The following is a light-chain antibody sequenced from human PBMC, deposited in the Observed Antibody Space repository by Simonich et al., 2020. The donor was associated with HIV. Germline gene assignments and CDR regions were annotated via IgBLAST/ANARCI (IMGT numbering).Light chain of an antibody. V-gene: IGLV2-14*01. CDR1: SSDVGGYNY. CDR2: DVK. J-gene: IGLJ3*02. CDR3: SSYTSSNTWV. Sequence: QSALTQPASVSGSPGQSITISCTGTSSDVGGYNYVSWYQQHPGKAPKLMIYDVKKRPSGVSNRFSGSKSGNTASLTISGLQADDEANYYCSSYTSSNTWVFGGGTKLTVL.